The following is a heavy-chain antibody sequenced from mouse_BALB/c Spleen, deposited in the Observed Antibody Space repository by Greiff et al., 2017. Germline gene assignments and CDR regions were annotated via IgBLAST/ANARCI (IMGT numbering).Heavy chain of an antibody. CDR3: ARGEGYAMDY. CDR2: IYPGDGDT. Sequence: QVQLKESGAELARPGASVKLSCKASGYTFTSYWMQWVKQRPGQGLEWIGAIYPGDGDTRYTQKFKGKATLTADKSSSTAYMQLSSLASEDSAVYYCARGEGYAMDYWGQGTSVTVSS. V-gene: IGHV1-87*01. J-gene: IGHJ4*01. CDR1: GYTFTSYW.